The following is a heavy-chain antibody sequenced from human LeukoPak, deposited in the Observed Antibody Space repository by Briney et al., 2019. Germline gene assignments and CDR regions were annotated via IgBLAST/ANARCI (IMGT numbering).Heavy chain of an antibody. CDR3: ARDAVSTVTAGGIDY. D-gene: IGHD2-21*02. CDR1: GYTFTNYG. J-gene: IGHJ4*02. CDR2: ISAYSGNT. Sequence: ASVKVSCMASGYTFTNYGISWVRQAPGQGLEWMAWISAYSGNTEYAQKMQGRVTMTTDTSTSTAYMELRNLIADDSAVYFCARDAVSTVTAGGIDYWGQGTLVTVSS. V-gene: IGHV1-18*01.